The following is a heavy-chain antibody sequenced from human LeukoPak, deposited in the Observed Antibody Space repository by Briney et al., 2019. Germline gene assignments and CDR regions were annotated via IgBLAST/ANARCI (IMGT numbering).Heavy chain of an antibody. CDR3: ARTSYINGAYYSHY. J-gene: IGHJ4*02. CDR2: IFYSGDT. V-gene: IGHV4-59*08. Sequence: PSETLSLTCTVSGGSISSDYWSWIRQPPGKGLEWIGYIFYSGDTKYNFSLKSRVTISVDRSKTQFSLKLSSVTAADTAVDYCARTSYINGAYYSHYAGQASLVTVSS. CDR1: GGSISSDY. D-gene: IGHD2-8*01.